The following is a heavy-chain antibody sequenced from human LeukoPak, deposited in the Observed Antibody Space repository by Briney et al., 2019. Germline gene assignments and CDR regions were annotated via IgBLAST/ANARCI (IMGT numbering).Heavy chain of an antibody. CDR1: GCTFSSYA. V-gene: IGHV1-69*05. CDR2: VIPTFGKT. CDR3: ASSSPYNGYCSGGSCSMSYFDY. J-gene: IGHJ4*02. D-gene: IGHD2-15*01. Sequence: SSVTVSHKGSGCTFSSYALSWLRQPPPQGLEWVGRVIPTFGKTNYAQKFQGRVTITTDESTSTAYMELSSLRTEETAVYYCASSSPYNGYCSGGSCSMSYFDYWGQGTLVTVSS.